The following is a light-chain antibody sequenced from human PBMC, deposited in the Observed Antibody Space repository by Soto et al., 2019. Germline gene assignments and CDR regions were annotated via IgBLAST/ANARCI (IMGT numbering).Light chain of an antibody. J-gene: IGKJ4*01. CDR2: DTS. CDR1: QSVGRRY. CDR3: QYQGT. V-gene: IGKV3-20*01. Sequence: IVLTQSPGTLSLYPGERATLSCRASQSVGRRYLAWYQQKPGQAPMLLIYDTSERASDIPDRFSGSGSGTDFTLTISRLVPEDFAVYYCQYQGTFGGGTKVEIK.